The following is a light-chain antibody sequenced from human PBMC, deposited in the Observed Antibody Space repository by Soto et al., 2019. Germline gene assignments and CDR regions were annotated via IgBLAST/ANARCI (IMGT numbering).Light chain of an antibody. CDR3: QQYGNSPLT. CDR1: QSVSRNY. CDR2: GAS. J-gene: IGKJ5*01. Sequence: EIVLTQSPGTLSLSPGERATLSCRASQSVSRNYLVWYQQKPGQTPRLLIYGASNRATGIPDRFSGSGSGTDFTLTISRLEPEDFAVYYCQQYGNSPLTFGQGTRLEIK. V-gene: IGKV3-20*01.